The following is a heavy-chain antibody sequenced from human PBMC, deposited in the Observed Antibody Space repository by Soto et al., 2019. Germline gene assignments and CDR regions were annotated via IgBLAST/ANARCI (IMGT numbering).Heavy chain of an antibody. Sequence: EVHLVESGGGLVQPEGSLRLSCAASGFTFSDHYMDWVRQAPGKGLEWVGRIRNKANSYTTEYAASVKGRFTISRDDSRNSLYLQMTSLKTEDTGMYYCTRAGILTTPYYFDYWGQGTLVTVSS. D-gene: IGHD2-21*01. CDR2: IRNKANSYTT. J-gene: IGHJ4*02. CDR1: GFTFSDHY. CDR3: TRAGILTTPYYFDY. V-gene: IGHV3-72*01.